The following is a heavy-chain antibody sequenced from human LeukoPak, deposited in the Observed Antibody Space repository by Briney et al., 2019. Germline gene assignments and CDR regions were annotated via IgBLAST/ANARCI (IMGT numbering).Heavy chain of an antibody. CDR3: AKDRGYYGMDV. CDR2: LLYDGTNK. V-gene: IGHV3-30*18. CDR1: GLTFRSYA. J-gene: IGHJ6*02. Sequence: GRSLRLSCAASGLTFRSYAMHWVRQAPGKGLEWVAVLLYDGTNKYYADSVKGRFTISRDNSKNTLYLQMNSLRAEDTAMYYCAKDRGYYGMDVWGQGTTVTVSS.